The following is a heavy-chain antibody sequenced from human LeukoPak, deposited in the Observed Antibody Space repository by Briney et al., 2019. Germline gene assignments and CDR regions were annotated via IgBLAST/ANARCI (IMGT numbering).Heavy chain of an antibody. V-gene: IGHV4-61*02. Sequence: SQTLSLTCTVSGGSISSGSYYWSWIRQPAGKGLEWIGRIYTSGSTNYNPSLKSRVTISVDTSKNQFSLKLSSVTAADTAVYYCARDGIVVVPAATAANWFDPWGQGTLVTVSS. CDR1: GGSISSGSYY. CDR3: ARDGIVVVPAATAANWFDP. D-gene: IGHD2-2*01. J-gene: IGHJ5*02. CDR2: IYTSGST.